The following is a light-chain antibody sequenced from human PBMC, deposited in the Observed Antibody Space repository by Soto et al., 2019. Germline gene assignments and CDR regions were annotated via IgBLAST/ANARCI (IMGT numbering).Light chain of an antibody. CDR1: SSDVGDYDY. V-gene: IGLV2-8*01. CDR2: EVS. CDR3: SSYAGNNKLV. J-gene: IGLJ3*02. Sequence: QSALTQPPSASGSPGQSVTISCTGTSSDVGDYDYVSWYQQHPGKAPKFIIYEVSKRPSGVPDRFSGSKSGNTASLTVSGLQAEDEADYYCSSYAGNNKLVFGGGTQLTVL.